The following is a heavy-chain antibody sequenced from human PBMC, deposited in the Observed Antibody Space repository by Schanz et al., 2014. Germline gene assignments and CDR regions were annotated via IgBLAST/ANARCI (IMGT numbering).Heavy chain of an antibody. CDR3: AATTILAD. CDR2: ISSGGTTI. CDR1: GFTFSSYA. J-gene: IGHJ4*02. V-gene: IGHV3-48*02. D-gene: IGHD3-3*01. Sequence: EVQLVESGGGLVQPGGSLRFSCAASGFTFSSYAMSWVRQAPGKGLEWIAYISSGGTTIYYADSVKGRFTISRDNAKSSLYLQMNSLRDEDTAVYYCAATTILADWGQGTLVTVSS.